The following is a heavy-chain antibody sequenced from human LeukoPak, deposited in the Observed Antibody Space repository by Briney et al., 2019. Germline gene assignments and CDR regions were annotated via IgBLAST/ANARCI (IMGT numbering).Heavy chain of an antibody. D-gene: IGHD3-10*01. CDR1: GGSISRSSYY. CDR3: GGFGESFGY. Sequence: PSETLSLTCTVSGGSISRSSYYWGWIRQPPGKGLEWIGIIYYSGGTYYNPSLKSRVTISVDTSKNQFSLKLSSVTAADTAVYYCGGFGESFGYWGQGTLVTVSS. J-gene: IGHJ4*02. V-gene: IGHV4-39*01. CDR2: IYYSGGT.